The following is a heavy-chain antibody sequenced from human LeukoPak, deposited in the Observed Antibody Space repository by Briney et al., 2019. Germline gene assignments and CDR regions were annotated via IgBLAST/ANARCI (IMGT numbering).Heavy chain of an antibody. CDR1: GGSISTYY. J-gene: IGHJ6*02. CDR3: ARQVGVTGNYYNGMDI. V-gene: IGHV4-59*01. Sequence: SETLSLTCTVSGGSISTYYWSWIRQPPGKGLEWIGYIYYSGGTNYNPSLKSRVTISVDTSKNQFSLKLSSVTAADTAVYYCARQVGVTGNYYNGMDIWGQGTTVTVSS. D-gene: IGHD1-26*01. CDR2: IYYSGGT.